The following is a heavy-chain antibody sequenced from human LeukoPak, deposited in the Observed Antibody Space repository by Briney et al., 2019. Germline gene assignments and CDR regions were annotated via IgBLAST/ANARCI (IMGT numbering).Heavy chain of an antibody. D-gene: IGHD3-10*01. Sequence: NPSETLTLTCAASGASISSHYWSWIRQPPGKGLEWIGSINYSGSTNYNPSLKSRVTISLDTSMNQFSLKLSSVTAADTAVYFCARDCTSGSYYHTLCGPWGQGALVTVSS. CDR1: GASISSHY. CDR2: INYSGST. CDR3: ARDCTSGSYYHTLCGP. J-gene: IGHJ5*02. V-gene: IGHV4-59*11.